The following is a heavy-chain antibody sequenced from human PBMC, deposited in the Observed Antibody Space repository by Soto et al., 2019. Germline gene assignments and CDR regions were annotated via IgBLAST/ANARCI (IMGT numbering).Heavy chain of an antibody. CDR3: ARAYYYYSSGYYHDY. D-gene: IGHD3-22*01. Sequence: PGGTLRLSCAASGFTFSSYAMHWVRQAPGKGLEWVAVISYDGSNKYYADSVKGRFTISRDNSKHTMYLQMNSLRAEDTGVYSFARAYYYYSSGYYHDYWGQGTLVTVSS. CDR2: ISYDGSNK. CDR1: GFTFSSYA. J-gene: IGHJ4*02. V-gene: IGHV3-30-3*01.